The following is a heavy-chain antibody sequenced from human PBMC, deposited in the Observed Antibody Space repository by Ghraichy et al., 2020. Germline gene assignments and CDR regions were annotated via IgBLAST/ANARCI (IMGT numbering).Heavy chain of an antibody. CDR1: GGTFSNYA. V-gene: IGHV1-69*06. CDR2: IIPVFGTA. J-gene: IGHJ6*02. CDR3: ARGGARGWPAAIGYYYYGMVV. D-gene: IGHD2-2*02. Sequence: SVKVSCKASGGTFSNYAINWVRQAPGQGLEWMGGIIPVFGTANYAQKFQGRVTITADKSTSTAYMDLSSLISEDTAVYYCARGGARGWPAAIGYYYYGMVVWGQGTTVTVSS.